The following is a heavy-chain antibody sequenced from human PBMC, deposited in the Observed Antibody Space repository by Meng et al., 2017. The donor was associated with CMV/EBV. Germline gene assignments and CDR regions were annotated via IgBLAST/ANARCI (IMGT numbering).Heavy chain of an antibody. Sequence: QGQLQQWGAGLLKLSETLSLTCAVYGVSLSGYYWSWIRQPPGKGLEWIGEINHSGSTNYNPSLKSRVTISVDTSKNQFSLKLSSVTAADTAVYYCASSLTYPDYWGQGTLVTVFS. CDR2: INHSGST. J-gene: IGHJ4*02. CDR1: GVSLSGYY. D-gene: IGHD2-15*01. V-gene: IGHV4-34*01. CDR3: ASSLTYPDY.